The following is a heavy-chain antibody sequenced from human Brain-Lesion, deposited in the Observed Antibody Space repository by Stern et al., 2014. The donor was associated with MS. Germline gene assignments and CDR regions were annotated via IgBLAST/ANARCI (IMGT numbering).Heavy chain of an antibody. J-gene: IGHJ5*01. Sequence: QVQLVQSGPGLMKPSQTLALTCAISGDSVSSNSAAWNWIRQSPSRGLEWLGRTSYRSKWYYQFAESVKSRITINADTSTNQFSLQLNSVTPEDTAVYLCAKGYNWFDSWGQGTVVTVS. CDR2: TSYRSKWYY. CDR1: GDSVSSNSAA. CDR3: AKGYNWFDS. V-gene: IGHV6-1*01.